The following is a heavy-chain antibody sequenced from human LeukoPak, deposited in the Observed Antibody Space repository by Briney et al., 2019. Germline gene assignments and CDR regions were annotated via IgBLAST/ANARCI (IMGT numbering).Heavy chain of an antibody. V-gene: IGHV4-61*08. CDR3: ARGVVAAAGRTFDF. Sequence: PSETLSLTCAVSGDSISSGDYSWSWIRQPPGKGLEWIGYIYNSGSTNYNPSLKSRVTISLDTSKNQFSLKLSSVTAADTAVYYCARGVVAAAGRTFDFWGQGTLVTVSS. J-gene: IGHJ4*02. CDR1: GDSISSGDYS. CDR2: IYNSGST. D-gene: IGHD6-13*01.